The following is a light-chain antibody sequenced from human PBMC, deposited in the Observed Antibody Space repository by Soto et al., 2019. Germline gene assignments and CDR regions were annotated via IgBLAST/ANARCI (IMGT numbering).Light chain of an antibody. CDR2: GNT. V-gene: IGLV1-40*01. J-gene: IGLJ2*01. CDR1: SSNIGSSFD. Sequence: QSVLTQPPSVSGAPGQRVTISCTGSSSNIGSSFDVHWYQHLPGTAPKLLIYGNTNRPSGVPDRFSGSKSGNSASLAITGLQAEDGADYYCHSYDTILSGSVFGGGTKLTVL. CDR3: HSYDTILSGSV.